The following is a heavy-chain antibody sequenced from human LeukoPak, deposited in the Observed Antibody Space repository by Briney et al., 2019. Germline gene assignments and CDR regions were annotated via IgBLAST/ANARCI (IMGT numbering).Heavy chain of an antibody. D-gene: IGHD3-3*01. CDR2: FYHSGGP. Sequence: SETLTLTCSVSGYSISSGYYWGWIRHPPGKVLEWIGNFYHSGGPYYTPSLKGRVTTSVDTSRHQFSLILSSVTAAATALYYCARGGGFLESLYADVFDMWGQGTMVTVSS. J-gene: IGHJ3*02. CDR3: ARGGGFLESLYADVFDM. V-gene: IGHV4-38-2*02. CDR1: GYSISSGYY.